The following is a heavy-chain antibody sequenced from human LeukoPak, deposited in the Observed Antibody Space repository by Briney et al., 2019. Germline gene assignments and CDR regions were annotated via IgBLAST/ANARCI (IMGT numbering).Heavy chain of an antibody. V-gene: IGHV4-59*08. Sequence: SETLSLTCTVSGGSISRYYWSWIRQPPGKGLEWIGYISYSGSTNYNPSLKSRVTISVDTSKNQFSLKLTSVTAADTTVYYCARHSTCFDPWGQGTLVTVSS. J-gene: IGHJ5*02. CDR3: ARHSTCFDP. CDR1: GGSISRYY. CDR2: ISYSGST.